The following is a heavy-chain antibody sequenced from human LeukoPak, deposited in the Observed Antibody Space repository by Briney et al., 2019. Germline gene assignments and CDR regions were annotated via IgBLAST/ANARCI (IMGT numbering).Heavy chain of an antibody. CDR1: GGSISSYY. CDR3: ARTTEAHSWRTRYYDYYMDV. Sequence: SETLSLTCTVSGGSISSYYWSWIRQPPEKGLEWIGYIYYSGSTNYNPSLKSRVTISVDTSKNQFSLKLSSVTAADTAVYYCARTTEAHSWRTRYYDYYMDVWGKGTTVTVSS. CDR2: IYYSGST. V-gene: IGHV4-59*01. J-gene: IGHJ6*03. D-gene: IGHD6-13*01.